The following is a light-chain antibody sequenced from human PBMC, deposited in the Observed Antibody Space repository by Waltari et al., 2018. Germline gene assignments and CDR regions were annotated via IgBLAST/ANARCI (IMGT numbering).Light chain of an antibody. J-gene: IGKJ4*01. V-gene: IGKV1-9*01. Sequence: DIQLTQSPSFLSASVGDRVPITCRTSQGIASYLAWYQQRPGKAPELLIYAASTLQTGVPSRFSGSGSGTEFTLTISSLRPEDFATYYCQQLNIFPLTFGGGTKVDIK. CDR2: AAS. CDR3: QQLNIFPLT. CDR1: QGIASY.